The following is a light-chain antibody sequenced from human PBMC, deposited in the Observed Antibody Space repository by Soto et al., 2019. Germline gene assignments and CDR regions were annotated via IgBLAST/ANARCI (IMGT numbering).Light chain of an antibody. Sequence: EIVLTQSPGTLSLSPGERVNLSCRASQSVRSRYVAWYQHKTGQPPRLLISGASSRATGIPDRFSGSGSGADFTLTISRLEPEDFAVYYCQQYGSSLPTFGGGTKVEIK. V-gene: IGKV3-20*01. CDR2: GAS. CDR1: QSVRSRY. CDR3: QQYGSSLPT. J-gene: IGKJ4*01.